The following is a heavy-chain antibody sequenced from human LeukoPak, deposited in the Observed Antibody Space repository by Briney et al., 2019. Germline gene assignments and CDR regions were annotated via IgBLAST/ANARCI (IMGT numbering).Heavy chain of an antibody. CDR3: ARDAGLVRFSPTYYFDY. D-gene: IGHD3-3*01. Sequence: ASVTVSCKASGYTFTGYYMHWVRQAPGQGLEWMGWINPNSGGTNYAQKFQGRVTMTRDTSISTAYMELSRLRSDDTAVYYCARDAGLVRFSPTYYFDYWGQGTLVTVSS. CDR2: INPNSGGT. V-gene: IGHV1-2*02. J-gene: IGHJ4*02. CDR1: GYTFTGYY.